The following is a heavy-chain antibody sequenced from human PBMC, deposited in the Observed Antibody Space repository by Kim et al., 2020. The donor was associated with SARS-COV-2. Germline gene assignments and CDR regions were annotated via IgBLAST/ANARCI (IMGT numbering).Heavy chain of an antibody. Sequence: SETLSLTCAVYGGSFSGYYWSWIRQPPGKGLEWIGEINHSGSTNYNPSLKSRVTISVDTSKNQFSLKLSSVTAADTAVYYCARGVYRFGLGGINWFDPWGQGTLVTVSS. CDR1: GGSFSGYY. D-gene: IGHD5-18*01. CDR2: INHSGST. J-gene: IGHJ5*02. V-gene: IGHV4-34*01. CDR3: ARGVYRFGLGGINWFDP.